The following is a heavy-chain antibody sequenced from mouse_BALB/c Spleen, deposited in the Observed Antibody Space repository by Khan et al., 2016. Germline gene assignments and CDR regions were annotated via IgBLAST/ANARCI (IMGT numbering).Heavy chain of an antibody. CDR3: PFTIYRSNSVIIHYLQSNLLRAVGSATYDGAGIQRAEWNYRV. CDR1: GFTFTDYY. Sequence: EVELVESGGGLVQPGGSLRLSCANSGFTFTDYYMNWVRQPPGKALEWLGVIRNKAYGYTTEYSASVKGRFTITSANSQSILNLQMNTLRAEASAAVKGPFTIYRSNSVIIHYLQSNLLRAVGSATYDGAGIQRAEWNYRVCGGGTIVTVSS. J-gene: IGHJ1*01. D-gene: IGHD6-1*01. CDR2: IRNKAYGYTT. V-gene: IGHV7-3*02.